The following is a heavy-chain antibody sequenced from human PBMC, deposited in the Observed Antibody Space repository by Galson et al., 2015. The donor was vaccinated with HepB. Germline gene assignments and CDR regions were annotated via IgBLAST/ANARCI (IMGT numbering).Heavy chain of an antibody. J-gene: IGHJ4*02. V-gene: IGHV5-10-1*01. CDR3: ARVGYYDSSGYYNYFDY. CDR2: IDPSDSYT. CDR1: GYSFTSYW. Sequence: QSGAEVKKPGESLKISCKGSGYSFTSYWIGWVRQMPGKGLEWMGRIDPSDSYTNYSPSFQGHVTISADKSISTAYLQWSSLKASDTAMYYCARVGYYDSSGYYNYFDYWGQGTLVTVSS. D-gene: IGHD3-22*01.